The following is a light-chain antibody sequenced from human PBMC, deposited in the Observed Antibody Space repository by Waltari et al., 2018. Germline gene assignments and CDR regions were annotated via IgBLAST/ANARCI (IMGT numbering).Light chain of an antibody. CDR1: GSNIGNNF. Sequence: QSVLTQPPSVSAAAGQKVTISCSGSGSNIGNNFVSWYQQLPGTAPKLLIFDNNKRPAGMPARFSGSKSGSSATLGIAGRQTGDEAEYYCGTWDSSLSVVFGGGTKLTVL. V-gene: IGLV1-51*01. CDR2: DNN. J-gene: IGLJ2*01. CDR3: GTWDSSLSVV.